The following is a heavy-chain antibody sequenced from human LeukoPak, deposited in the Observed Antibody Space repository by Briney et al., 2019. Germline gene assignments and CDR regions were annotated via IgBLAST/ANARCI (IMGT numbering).Heavy chain of an antibody. J-gene: IGHJ4*02. Sequence: PGGSLRLSCAASGSSVSDYYMSWIRQTPGKGLKWVSAISGSGGSTYYADSVKGRFTISRDNSKNTLYLQMNSLRAEDTAVYYCATEFYYDSSGYYPHYFDYWGQGTLVTVSS. D-gene: IGHD3-22*01. CDR1: GSSVSDYY. CDR2: ISGSGGST. V-gene: IGHV3-23*01. CDR3: ATEFYYDSSGYYPHYFDY.